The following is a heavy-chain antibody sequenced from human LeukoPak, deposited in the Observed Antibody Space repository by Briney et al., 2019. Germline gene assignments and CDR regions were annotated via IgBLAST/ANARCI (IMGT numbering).Heavy chain of an antibody. J-gene: IGHJ4*02. D-gene: IGHD2-21*02. CDR3: AREGLGVGGDCCSGSFDY. Sequence: SETLSLTCTVSGGSSSSYYWSWIRQPPGMRLEWIGYVYYSGGTYYNPSLKSRVTISVDTSKNQFSLKLSSVTAADTAVYYCAREGLGVGGDCCSGSFDYWGQGTLVTVSS. V-gene: IGHV4-59*12. CDR1: GGSSSSYY. CDR2: VYYSGGT.